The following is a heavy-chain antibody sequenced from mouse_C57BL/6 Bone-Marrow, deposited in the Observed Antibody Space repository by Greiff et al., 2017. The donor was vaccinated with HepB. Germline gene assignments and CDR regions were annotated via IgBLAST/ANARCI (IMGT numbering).Heavy chain of an antibody. CDR3: ARHEGGNYTMDY. CDR1: GFTFSDYG. D-gene: IGHD2-1*01. Sequence: EVQGVESGGGLVQPGGSLKLSCAASGFTFSDYGMAWVRQAPRKGPEWVAFISNLAYSIYYADTVTGRFTISRENAKNTLYLEMSSLRSEDTAMYYCARHEGGNYTMDYWGQGTSVTVSS. CDR2: ISNLAYSI. J-gene: IGHJ4*01. V-gene: IGHV5-15*01.